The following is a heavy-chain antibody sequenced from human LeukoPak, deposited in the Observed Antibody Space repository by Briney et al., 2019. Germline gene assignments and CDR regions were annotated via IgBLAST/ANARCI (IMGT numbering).Heavy chain of an antibody. V-gene: IGHV4-30-2*01. CDR2: IYHSGST. D-gene: IGHD2-15*01. CDR3: ARERLQYNWFDP. J-gene: IGHJ5*02. CDR1: GGSISSGGYS. Sequence: TLSLTCAVSGGSISSGGYSWSWIRQPPGKGLEWIGYIYHSGSTYYNPSLKSRVTISVDRSKNQFSLKLSSVTAADTAVYYCARERLQYNWFDPWGQGTLVTVSS.